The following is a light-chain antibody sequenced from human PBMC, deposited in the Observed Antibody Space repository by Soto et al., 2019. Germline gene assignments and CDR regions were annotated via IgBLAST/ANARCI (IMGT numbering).Light chain of an antibody. V-gene: IGKV3-15*01. J-gene: IGKJ3*01. Sequence: VLTQSPATLSVSPGEGATLSCRASQSVGSSLAWYQQKPGQAPRLLMFDSSTRATGVPAKFSGSGSGTEFTLTISSLQSEDFEIFFGQQNDDGPLTFGPGT. CDR2: DSS. CDR1: QSVGSS. CDR3: QQNDDGPLT.